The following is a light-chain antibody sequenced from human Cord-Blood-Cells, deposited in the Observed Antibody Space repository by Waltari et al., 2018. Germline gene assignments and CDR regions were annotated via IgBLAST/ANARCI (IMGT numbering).Light chain of an antibody. V-gene: IGLV1-44*01. CDR2: GNS. CDR1: SSNIGSNT. J-gene: IGLJ3*02. Sequence: QSVLTQPPSASGTPGQRVTISCSGSSSNIGSNTVNWYQQLPGTAPKLLIYGNSQRPSGVPDRFSGSKSGTSASVAISGLQSEDEADYYCAAWDDSLDGWVFGGGTTLTVL. CDR3: AAWDDSLDGWV.